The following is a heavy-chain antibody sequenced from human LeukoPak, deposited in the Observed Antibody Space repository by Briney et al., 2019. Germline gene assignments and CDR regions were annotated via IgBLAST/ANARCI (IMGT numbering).Heavy chain of an antibody. V-gene: IGHV5-10-1*01. D-gene: IGHD2-2*02. CDR2: IDPTDSHT. J-gene: IGHJ4*02. CDR3: ARHYTDGEDY. CDR1: GYSFTNYW. Sequence: GASLRISCEGSGYSFTNYWISWVRQLPGKGLEWMGRIDPTDSHTTYSPSFQGHVTISADKSISTAYLQWSSLKASDTAMYYCARHYTDGEDYWGQGTLVTVSS.